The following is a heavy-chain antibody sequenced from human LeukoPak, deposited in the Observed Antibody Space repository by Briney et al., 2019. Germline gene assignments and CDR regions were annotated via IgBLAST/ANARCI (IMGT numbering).Heavy chain of an antibody. V-gene: IGHV1-46*01. D-gene: IGHD5-12*01. J-gene: IGHJ6*03. CDR2: INPSGGST. Sequence: ASVKVSCKASGYTFTSYYMHWVRQAPGQGLEWMGIINPSGGSTSYAQKFQGRVTITADESTSTAYMELSSLRSEDTAVYYCARGRTVATFFYYYMDVWGKGTTVTISS. CDR3: ARGRTVATFFYYYMDV. CDR1: GYTFTSYY.